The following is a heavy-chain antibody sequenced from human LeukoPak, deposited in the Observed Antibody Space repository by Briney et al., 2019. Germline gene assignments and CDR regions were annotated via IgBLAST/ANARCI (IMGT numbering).Heavy chain of an antibody. J-gene: IGHJ5*02. D-gene: IGHD6-13*01. CDR3: ARGGLAAAGNWFDP. Sequence: GGSLRLSCAASGFTFSSYAMHWVRQAPGKGLEWVAVISYDGSNKYYADSVKGRFTISRDNSKNTPYLQMNSLRAEDTAVYYCARGGLAAAGNWFDPWGQGTLVTVSS. V-gene: IGHV3-30-3*01. CDR2: ISYDGSNK. CDR1: GFTFSSYA.